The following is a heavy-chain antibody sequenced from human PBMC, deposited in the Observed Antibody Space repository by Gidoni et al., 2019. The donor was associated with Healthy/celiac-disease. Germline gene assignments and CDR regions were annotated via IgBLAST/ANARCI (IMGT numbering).Heavy chain of an antibody. CDR3: ARVSGVWDYGDPNYYYYYYGMDV. J-gene: IGHJ6*02. CDR1: GYTFTSYD. CDR2: MNPNSGNT. V-gene: IGHV1-8*01. D-gene: IGHD4-17*01. Sequence: QVQLVQSGAELKKPGASLKVSCKASGYTFTSYDLHLVRQATGQGLEWMGWMNPNSGNTGYAQKFQGRVTMTRNTSISTAYMELSSLRSEDTAVYYCARVSGVWDYGDPNYYYYYYGMDVWGQGTTVTVSS.